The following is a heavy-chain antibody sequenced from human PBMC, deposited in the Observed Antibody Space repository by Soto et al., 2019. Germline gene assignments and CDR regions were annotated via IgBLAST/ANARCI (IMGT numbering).Heavy chain of an antibody. CDR3: ARDASGYDWIFDY. CDR1: GYTFTSYA. V-gene: IGHV1-3*01. Sequence: GASVKVSCKASGYTFTSYAMHWVRQAPGQRLEWMGWINAGNGNTKYSQKFQGRVTITRDTSASTAYMELSSLRSEDTAVYYCARDASGYDWIFDYWGQGTLVTVSS. CDR2: INAGNGNT. D-gene: IGHD5-12*01. J-gene: IGHJ4*02.